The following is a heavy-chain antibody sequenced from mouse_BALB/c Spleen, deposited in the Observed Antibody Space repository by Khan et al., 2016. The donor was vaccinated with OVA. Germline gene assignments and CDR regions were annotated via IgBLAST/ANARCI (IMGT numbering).Heavy chain of an antibody. CDR2: IWSDGST. CDR3: TRQPYYNYNIMDY. Sequence: QVQLQQSGPGLVAPSQSLSITCTISGFSLTNYGVHWVRQPPGKGLEWLVVIWSDGSTTYNSALKSRLTISKDNSKSQVFLKMNSLQTDDTAMYCCTRQPYYNYNIMDYWGQGTSVTVSS. D-gene: IGHD2-12*01. V-gene: IGHV2-6-1*01. J-gene: IGHJ4*01. CDR1: GFSLTNYG.